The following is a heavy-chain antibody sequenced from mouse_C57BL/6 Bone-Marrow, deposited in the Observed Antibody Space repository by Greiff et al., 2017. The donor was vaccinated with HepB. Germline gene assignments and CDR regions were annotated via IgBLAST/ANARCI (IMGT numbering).Heavy chain of an antibody. D-gene: IGHD1-1*01. V-gene: IGHV1-72*01. CDR1: GYTFTSYW. CDR3: ARTVPITTVDCYYAMDY. CDR2: IDPNSGGT. J-gene: IGHJ4*01. Sequence: VQLQQPGAELVKPGASVKLSCKASGYTFTSYWMHWVKQRPGRGLEWIGRIDPNSGGTKYNEKFKSKATLTVDKPSSTAYMQLSSLTSEDSAVYYCARTVPITTVDCYYAMDYWGQGTSVTVSS.